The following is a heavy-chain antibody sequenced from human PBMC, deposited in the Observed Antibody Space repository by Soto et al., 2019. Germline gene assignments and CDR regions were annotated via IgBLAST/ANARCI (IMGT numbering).Heavy chain of an antibody. CDR2: INAGNGNT. CDR1: GYTFTSYA. CDR3: ARDTSSTRGLDWFDP. D-gene: IGHD2-2*01. Sequence: ASVKVSCKASGYTFTSYAMHWVRHAPGQRLEWMGWINAGNGNTKYSQKLQGRVTITRDTSASTAYMELSSLRSEDTAVYYCARDTSSTRGLDWFDPWGQGTLVTVSS. V-gene: IGHV1-3*01. J-gene: IGHJ5*02.